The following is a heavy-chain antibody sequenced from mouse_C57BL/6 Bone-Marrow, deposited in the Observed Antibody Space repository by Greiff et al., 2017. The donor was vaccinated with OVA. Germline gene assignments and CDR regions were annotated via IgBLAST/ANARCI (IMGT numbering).Heavy chain of an antibody. CDR2: ISYDGSN. V-gene: IGHV3-6*01. Sequence: EVKLVESGPGLVKPSQSLSLTCSVTGYSITSGYYWNWIRQFPGNKLEWMGYISYDGSNNYNPSLKNRISITRDTSKNQFFLKLNSVTTEDTATYYCAREGYYSNYPFAYWGQGTLVTVSA. J-gene: IGHJ3*01. CDR3: AREGYYSNYPFAY. CDR1: GYSITSGYY. D-gene: IGHD2-5*01.